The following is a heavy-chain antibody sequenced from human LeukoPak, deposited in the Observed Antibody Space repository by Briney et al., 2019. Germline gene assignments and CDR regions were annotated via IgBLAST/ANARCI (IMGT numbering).Heavy chain of an antibody. D-gene: IGHD1-26*01. CDR3: ARRVGATRSPDYYYYGMDV. J-gene: IGHJ6*02. V-gene: IGHV3-33*01. CDR2: IWYDGSNK. Sequence: PGRSLRLSCAASGFTFSSYGMHWVRQAPGKGLEWVAVIWYDGSNKYYADSVKGRFTISRDNSKNTLYLQMNSLRAEDTAVYYCARRVGATRSPDYYYYGMDVWGQGTTVTVSS. CDR1: GFTFSSYG.